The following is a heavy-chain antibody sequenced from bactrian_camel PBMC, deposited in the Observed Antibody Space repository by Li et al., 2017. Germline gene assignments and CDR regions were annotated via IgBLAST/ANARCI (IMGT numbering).Heavy chain of an antibody. J-gene: IGHJ4*01. D-gene: IGHD6*01. Sequence: VQLVESGGGLVQPGGSLRLSCAASGFTFSNYGMSWVRQNPGKGLEWVSGINSDGSNAYYPDSLKGRFTISRDNAKNTVYLQMNSLKPEDTAMYYCAADAVGGSWYGWNIRATYNYWARGPRSPSP. V-gene: IGHV3S40*01. CDR1: GFTFSNYG. CDR2: INSDGSNA.